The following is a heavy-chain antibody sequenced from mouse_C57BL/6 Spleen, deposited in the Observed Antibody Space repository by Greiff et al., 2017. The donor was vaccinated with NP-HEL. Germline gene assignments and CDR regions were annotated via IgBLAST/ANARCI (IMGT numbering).Heavy chain of an antibody. Sequence: EVQLVESGGGLVKPGGSLKLSCAASGFTFSDYGMHWVRQAPEKGLEWVAYISSGSSTIYYADTVKGRFTISRDNAKNTLFLQMTSLRSEDTAMYYCARPSYGSSTYYAMDYWGQGTSVTVSA. D-gene: IGHD1-1*01. V-gene: IGHV5-17*01. J-gene: IGHJ4*01. CDR2: ISSGSSTI. CDR3: ARPSYGSSTYYAMDY. CDR1: GFTFSDYG.